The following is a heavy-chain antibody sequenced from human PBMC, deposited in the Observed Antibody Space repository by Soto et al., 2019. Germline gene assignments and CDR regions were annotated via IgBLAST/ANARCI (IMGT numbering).Heavy chain of an antibody. Sequence: QVQLQESGPGLVKPSETLSLTCTVSGGSISSYYWSWIRQPPRKGLEWIGYIYYSGSTNYNPSLKSRVTISVDTSKNQFSLKLSSVTAADTAVYYCARGGDGYKFEGAFDIWGQGTMVTVSS. CDR1: GGSISSYY. CDR2: IYYSGST. V-gene: IGHV4-59*01. CDR3: ARGGDGYKFEGAFDI. D-gene: IGHD5-12*01. J-gene: IGHJ3*02.